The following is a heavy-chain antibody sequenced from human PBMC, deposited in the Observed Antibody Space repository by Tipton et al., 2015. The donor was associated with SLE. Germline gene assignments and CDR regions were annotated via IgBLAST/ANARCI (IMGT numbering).Heavy chain of an antibody. CDR3: AGALRGGSGRGWFDP. D-gene: IGHD6-19*01. J-gene: IGHJ5*02. CDR1: GGSISSSSYY. Sequence: LRLSCTVSGGSISSSSYYWGWIRQPPGKGLEWIGSIYYSGSTYYNPSLKSRVTISVDTPKNQFSLKLSSVTAADTAVYYCAGALRGGSGRGWFDPWGQGTLVTVSS. CDR2: IYYSGST. V-gene: IGHV4-39*01.